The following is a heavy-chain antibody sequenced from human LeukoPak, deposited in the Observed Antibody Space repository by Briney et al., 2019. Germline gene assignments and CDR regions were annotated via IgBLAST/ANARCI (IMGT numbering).Heavy chain of an antibody. CDR2: ISSTSGYI. J-gene: IGHJ4*02. Sequence: KSGGSLRLSCTGSGFSFGDSLMSWVRQAPGKGLEWVSSISSTSGYIYYADSVKGRFTVSRDNAKNSLFLQMNSLRAEDTAVYYCAKTTAVSGSFYFESWGQGTLVTVSS. V-gene: IGHV3-21*04. D-gene: IGHD6-19*01. CDR1: GFSFGDSL. CDR3: AKTTAVSGSFYFES.